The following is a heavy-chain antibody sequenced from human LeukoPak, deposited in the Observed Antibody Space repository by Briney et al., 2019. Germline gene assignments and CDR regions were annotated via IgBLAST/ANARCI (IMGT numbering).Heavy chain of an antibody. CDR3: ARSAGAAGTDAFDI. Sequence: GASVKVSCKASGGTFSSYAISWVRQAPGQGLEWMGRIIPILGIANYAQKFQGRVTITADESTSTAYMELSSLRSEDTAVYYCARSAGAAGTDAFDIWGQGTMVTVSS. V-gene: IGHV1-69*04. CDR1: GGTFSSYA. J-gene: IGHJ3*02. CDR2: IIPILGIA. D-gene: IGHD6-13*01.